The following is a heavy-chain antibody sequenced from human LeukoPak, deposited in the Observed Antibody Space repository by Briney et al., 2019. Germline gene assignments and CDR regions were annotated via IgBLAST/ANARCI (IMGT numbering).Heavy chain of an antibody. CDR1: GYTFTGYY. D-gene: IGHD2-8*01. V-gene: IGHV1-2*02. J-gene: IGHJ3*02. CDR3: ARERGIVLMVYAMDDAFDI. Sequence: GASVKVSCKASGYTFTGYYMHWVRQAPGQGLEWMGWINPNSGGTNYAQKFQGRVTMTRDTSISTAYMEPSRLRSDDTAVYYCARERGIVLMVYAMDDAFDIWGQGTMVTVSS. CDR2: INPNSGGT.